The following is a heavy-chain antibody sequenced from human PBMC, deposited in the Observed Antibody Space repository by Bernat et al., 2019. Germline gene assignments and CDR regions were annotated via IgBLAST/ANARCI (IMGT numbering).Heavy chain of an antibody. V-gene: IGHV3-33*01. CDR2: IWHDGSNE. CDR3: AREREGLWFGTFDY. CDR1: GFTFSDNG. D-gene: IGHD3-10*01. J-gene: IGHJ4*02. Sequence: QVQLVESGGGVVQPGRSLRLSCAASGFTFSDNGMHWVRQAPGKGLEWVAVIWHDGSNENYAESVKGRFTISRDNSKNTLYLQMNSLRAEDTAVYYCAREREGLWFGTFDYWGQGTLVTVSS.